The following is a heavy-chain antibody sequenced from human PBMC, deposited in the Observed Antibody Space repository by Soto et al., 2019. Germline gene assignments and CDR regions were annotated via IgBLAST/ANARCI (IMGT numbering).Heavy chain of an antibody. V-gene: IGHV3-30-3*01. CDR3: ARAPLAYSSSWYFFDPSLDY. D-gene: IGHD6-13*01. CDR2: ISYDGSNK. J-gene: IGHJ4*02. Sequence: GGSLRLSCAASGFTFISYAMHWVRQAPGKGLEWVAVISYDGSNKYYADSVKGRFTISRDNSKNTLYLQMNSLRAEDTAVYYCARAPLAYSSSWYFFDPSLDYWGQGTPVTVSS. CDR1: GFTFISYA.